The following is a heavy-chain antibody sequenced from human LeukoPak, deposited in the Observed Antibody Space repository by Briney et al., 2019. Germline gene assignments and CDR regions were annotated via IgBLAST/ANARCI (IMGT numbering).Heavy chain of an antibody. CDR3: ARDGADYCGGDCSWGY. Sequence: GASVKDSCKASGYTFTSYYMHWVRQAPGQGLEWMGIINPSGGSTSYAQKFQGRVTMTRDTSTSTVYMGLSSLRSDDTAVYYCARDGADYCGGDCSWGYWGEGTLVTVSS. D-gene: IGHD2-21*01. CDR1: GYTFTSYY. V-gene: IGHV1-46*01. CDR2: INPSGGST. J-gene: IGHJ4*02.